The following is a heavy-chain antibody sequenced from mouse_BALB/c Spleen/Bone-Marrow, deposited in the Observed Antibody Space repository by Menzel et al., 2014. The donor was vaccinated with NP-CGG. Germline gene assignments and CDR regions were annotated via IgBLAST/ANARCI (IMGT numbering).Heavy chain of an antibody. CDR1: GYTFTDYC. Sequence: QVQLKQSGPELVKPGASVKISCKASGYTFTDYCINWVKQKPGQGLEWIGWIYPGSGNTQYNEKFKGKATLTVDTSSNTAYMQLSSLTSEGTAVYFCARPPYYYGSRPYWYFDAWGAGTTVTVSS. CDR2: IYPGSGNT. J-gene: IGHJ1*01. V-gene: IGHV1-84*02. CDR3: ARPPYYYGSRPYWYFDA. D-gene: IGHD1-1*01.